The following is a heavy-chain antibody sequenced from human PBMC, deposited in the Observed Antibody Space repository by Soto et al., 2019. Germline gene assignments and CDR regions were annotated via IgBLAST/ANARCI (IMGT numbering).Heavy chain of an antibody. CDR3: ARSVRGYYFYYYYGMDV. CDR1: GGTFSSYA. CDR2: IIPIFGTA. J-gene: IGHJ6*02. D-gene: IGHD1-26*01. V-gene: IGHV1-69*01. Sequence: QVQLVQSGAEVKKPGSSVKVSCKASGGTFSSYAISWVRQAPGQGLEWMGGIIPIFGTANYAQKLQGRVTITADESTSTAYMELSSLRSEDTAVYYCARSVRGYYFYYYYGMDVWGQGTTVTVSS.